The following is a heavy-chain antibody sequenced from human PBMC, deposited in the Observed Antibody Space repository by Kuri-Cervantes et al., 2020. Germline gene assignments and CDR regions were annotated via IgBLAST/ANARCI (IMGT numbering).Heavy chain of an antibody. CDR3: GRGDCIGDTCRTIAPGTV. CDR2: INSDGSST. Sequence: GGSLRLSCAASGFTFSSYWMHWVRQAPGKGLVWVSRINSDGSSTSYADSVKGRFTISRDNAKNTLYLQMNSLRAEDTAVYYWGRGDCIGDTCRTIAPGTVWARGLT. J-gene: IGHJ6*02. D-gene: IGHD2-15*01. V-gene: IGHV3-74*01. CDR1: GFTFSSYW.